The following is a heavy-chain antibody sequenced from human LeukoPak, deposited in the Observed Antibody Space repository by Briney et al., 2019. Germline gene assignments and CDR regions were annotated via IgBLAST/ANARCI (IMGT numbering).Heavy chain of an antibody. D-gene: IGHD6-13*01. CDR2: IYPGDSDT. CDR3: ARHRRYSSPNPSYYYYYMDV. Sequence: GESLKISCKGSGYSFTSYWIGWVRQMPGKGLEWMGIIYPGDSDTRYSPSFQGQVTISAAKSISTAYLQWSSLKASDTAMYYCARHRRYSSPNPSYYYYYMDVWGKGTTVTVSS. J-gene: IGHJ6*03. V-gene: IGHV5-51*01. CDR1: GYSFTSYW.